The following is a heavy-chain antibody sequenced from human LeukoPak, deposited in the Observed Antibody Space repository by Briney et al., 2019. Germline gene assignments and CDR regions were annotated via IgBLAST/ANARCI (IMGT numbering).Heavy chain of an antibody. Sequence: SETLSLTCAVYGGSFSGYYWSWIRQPPGKGLEWIGEINHSGSTNYNPSLKSRVTISVDTSENQFSLKLSSVTAADTAVYYCARAAAGRYHHRPFDYWGQGTLVTVSS. V-gene: IGHV4-34*01. CDR1: GGSFSGYY. D-gene: IGHD6-13*01. J-gene: IGHJ4*02. CDR3: ARAAAGRYHHRPFDY. CDR2: INHSGST.